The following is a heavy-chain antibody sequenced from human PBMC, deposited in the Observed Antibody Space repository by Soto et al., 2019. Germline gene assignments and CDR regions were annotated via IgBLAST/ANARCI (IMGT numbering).Heavy chain of an antibody. J-gene: IGHJ4*02. CDR1: GFTFSSYW. V-gene: IGHV3-7*01. D-gene: IGHD2-15*01. CDR3: ARDRVAKDRHYFDY. CDR2: IKQDGSEK. Sequence: GGSLRLSCAASGFTFSSYWMSWVRQAPGKGLEWVANIKQDGSEKYYVDSVKGRFTISRDNAKNSLYLQMNSLRAEDTAVYYCARDRVAKDRHYFDYWGQGTLVTVSS.